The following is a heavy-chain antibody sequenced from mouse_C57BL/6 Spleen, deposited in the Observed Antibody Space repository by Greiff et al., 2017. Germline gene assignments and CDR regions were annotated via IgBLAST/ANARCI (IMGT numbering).Heavy chain of an antibody. J-gene: IGHJ2*01. Sequence: VQLLQPGAELVKPGASVKLSCKASGYTFTSYWMHWVKQRPGQGLEWIGMIHPNSGSINYNEKFKGKSTLTVDNSSSTAYMQLSSLTSEDTAVYYCAREGSGNYAFDYWGQGTTLTVSS. CDR1: GYTFTSYW. CDR3: AREGSGNYAFDY. V-gene: IGHV1-64*01. D-gene: IGHD2-1*01. CDR2: IHPNSGSI.